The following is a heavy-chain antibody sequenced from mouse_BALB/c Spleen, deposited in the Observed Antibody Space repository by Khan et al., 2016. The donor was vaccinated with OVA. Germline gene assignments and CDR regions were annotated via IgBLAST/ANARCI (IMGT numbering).Heavy chain of an antibody. Sequence: QIQLVQSGPDLKKPGETVKISCKASGYTFTNYGINWVKQTPGKGLKWMGCIYTYTGEPTYADDFKGRSAFSLETSASTAYLQINNLKNEDTATYFCARGGRRAIDYWGQGTAVTVSS. CDR1: GYTFTNYG. CDR3: ARGGRRAIDY. J-gene: IGHJ4*01. D-gene: IGHD3-3*01. V-gene: IGHV9-3-1*01. CDR2: IYTYTGEP.